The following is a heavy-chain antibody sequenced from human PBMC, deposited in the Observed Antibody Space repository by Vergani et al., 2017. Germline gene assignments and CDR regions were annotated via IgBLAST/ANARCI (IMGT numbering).Heavy chain of an antibody. D-gene: IGHD6-19*01. Sequence: SGAEVKKPGASVKVSCTASGYTFATDYIHWVRQAPGQGLEWMGVIHPSDGRTYYPQKFQGRLTMTRDTSTSTAYMELNSLRPEDTAVYYCTRENYFTKGWYPLWGQGTLVTVSS. V-gene: IGHV1-46*03. CDR1: GYTFATDY. J-gene: IGHJ4*02. CDR3: TRENYFTKGWYPL. CDR2: IHPSDGRT.